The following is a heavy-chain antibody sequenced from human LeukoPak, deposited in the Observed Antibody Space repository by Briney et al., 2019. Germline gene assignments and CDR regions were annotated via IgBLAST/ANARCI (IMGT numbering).Heavy chain of an antibody. J-gene: IGHJ4*02. V-gene: IGHV3-23*01. CDR3: AKDYYALLWFGEFNRKYYFDY. CDR2: ISGSGGER. CDR1: GFTFSNYG. D-gene: IGHD3-10*01. Sequence: GGSLRLSCAGSGFTFSNYGMSWVRQAPGKGLQWVSGISGSGGERYYTESVKGRFTISRDNSKNTLYLQMNSLRAEDTAVYYCAKDYYALLWFGEFNRKYYFDYWGQGTLVTVSS.